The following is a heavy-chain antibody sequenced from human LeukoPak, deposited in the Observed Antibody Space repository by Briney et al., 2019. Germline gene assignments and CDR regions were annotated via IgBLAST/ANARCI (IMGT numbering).Heavy chain of an antibody. CDR2: IYYSGST. CDR1: GGSISSGGYY. D-gene: IGHD3-10*01. CDR3: AREATRITMVRGVTWFDP. Sequence: SETLPLTCTVSGGSISSGGYYWSWIRQHPGKGLEWIGYIYYSGSTYYNPSLKSRVTISVDTSKNQFSLKLSSVTAADTAVYYCAREATRITMVRGVTWFDPWGQGTLVTVSS. J-gene: IGHJ5*02. V-gene: IGHV4-31*03.